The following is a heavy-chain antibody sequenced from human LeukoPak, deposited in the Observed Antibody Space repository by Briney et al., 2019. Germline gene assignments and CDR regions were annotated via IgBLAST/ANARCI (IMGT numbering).Heavy chain of an antibody. CDR2: IYTSGST. J-gene: IGHJ6*03. CDR3: ARRRNDSDGYYHYYMDV. D-gene: IGHD3-22*01. CDR1: GGSISSGSYY. Sequence: SETLSLTCTVSGGSISSGSYYWSWIRQPAGKGLEWIGRIYTSGSTNYNPSLKSRVTISVDTSKNQFSLNLNSVTAADTAVYYCARRRNDSDGYYHYYMDVWGKGTTVTVSS. V-gene: IGHV4-61*02.